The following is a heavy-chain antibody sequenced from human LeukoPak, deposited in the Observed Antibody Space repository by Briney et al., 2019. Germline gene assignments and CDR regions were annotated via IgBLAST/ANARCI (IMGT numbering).Heavy chain of an antibody. CDR3: AREGIYYDYGSLRLGWFDP. CDR2: INTNTGNP. D-gene: IGHD3-16*01. J-gene: IGHJ5*02. Sequence: AASVKVSYKASGYTFTSYAMNWVRQAPGQGLEWMGWINTNTGNPTYAQGFTGRFVFSLDTSVSTAYLQISSLKAEDTAVYYCAREGIYYDYGSLRLGWFDPWGQGTLVTVSS. CDR1: GYTFTSYA. V-gene: IGHV7-4-1*02.